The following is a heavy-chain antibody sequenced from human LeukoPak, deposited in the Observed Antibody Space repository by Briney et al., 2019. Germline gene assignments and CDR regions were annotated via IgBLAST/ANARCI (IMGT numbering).Heavy chain of an antibody. CDR1: GFTFSSNY. CDR2: IYSGGST. Sequence: GSLRLSCAASGFTFSSNYMSWVRQAPGKGLEWVSVIYSGGSTYYADSVKGRFTISRDNSKNTLYLQMNSLRAEDTAVYYCARGGSSSLAHLDYWGQGTLVTVSS. CDR3: ARGGSSSLAHLDY. D-gene: IGHD6-6*01. V-gene: IGHV3-53*01. J-gene: IGHJ4*02.